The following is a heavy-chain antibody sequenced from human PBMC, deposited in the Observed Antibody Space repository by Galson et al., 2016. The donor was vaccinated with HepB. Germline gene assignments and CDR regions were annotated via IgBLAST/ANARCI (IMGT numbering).Heavy chain of an antibody. Sequence: SLRLSCAASGLTFSSYGMHWVRQAPGKGLEWVALIWYDGSNKYYADSVKGRFTISRDNSKNTLYLQMNSRRAEDTAVYYCAIVLVGTSTGYFDLWGQGALVTVSS. D-gene: IGHD1-1*01. CDR3: AIVLVGTSTGYFDL. V-gene: IGHV3-33*01. CDR2: IWYDGSNK. J-gene: IGHJ4*02. CDR1: GLTFSSYG.